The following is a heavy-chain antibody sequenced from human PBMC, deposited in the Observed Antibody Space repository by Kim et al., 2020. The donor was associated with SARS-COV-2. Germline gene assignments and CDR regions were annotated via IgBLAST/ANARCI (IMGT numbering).Heavy chain of an antibody. CDR3: ATGGVADGVHSP. D-gene: IGHD3-16*01. J-gene: IGHJ5*02. V-gene: IGHV4-4*02. CDR1: GGSISTGNW. Sequence: SETLSLTCAVSGGSISTGNWWSWVSQHPGKDLEWIGEIYHCGSTNYYTPPKSRVTMTIETSKNQLSLKQTSVTAADKAAYYCATGGVADGVHSPWGQGIL. CDR2: IYHCGST.